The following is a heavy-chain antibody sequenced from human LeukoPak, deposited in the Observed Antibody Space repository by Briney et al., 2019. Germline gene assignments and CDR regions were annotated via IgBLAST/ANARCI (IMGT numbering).Heavy chain of an antibody. J-gene: IGHJ4*02. D-gene: IGHD3-10*01. Sequence: PSETLSLTCTVSGGSISSSSYYWGRIRQPPGKGLEWIGSIYYSGSTYYNPSLKSRVTISVDTSKNQFSLKLSSVTAADTAVYYCARRGYYGSGSYPDYWGQGALVTDSS. CDR2: IYYSGST. V-gene: IGHV4-39*01. CDR3: ARRGYYGSGSYPDY. CDR1: GGSISSSSYY.